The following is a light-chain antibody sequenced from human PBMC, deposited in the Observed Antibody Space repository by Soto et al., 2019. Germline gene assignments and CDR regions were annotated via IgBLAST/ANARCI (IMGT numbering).Light chain of an antibody. Sequence: EIVLTQSPATLSVSPGERATLSCRASQSVRSNLAWYQQKPGQAPRLLIYGASSRATGIPDRFSGSGSGTDFTLTISRLEPEDFAVYYCQQYGSSSTFGQGTRLEIK. V-gene: IGKV3-20*01. CDR1: QSVRSN. CDR2: GAS. J-gene: IGKJ5*01. CDR3: QQYGSSST.